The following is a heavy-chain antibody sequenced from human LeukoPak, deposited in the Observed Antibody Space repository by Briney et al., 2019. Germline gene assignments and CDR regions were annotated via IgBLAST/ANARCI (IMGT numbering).Heavy chain of an antibody. CDR2: ISSSSSTI. Sequence: PGGSLRLSCAASGFTFSSYSMNWVRQAPGKGLEWVSYISSSSSTIYYADSVKGRFTISRDNAKNSLYLQMNSLRAEDTAVYYCAREGSYCSSTSCYYRVYYYYYMDVWGKGTTVTVSS. J-gene: IGHJ6*03. CDR1: GFTFSSYS. D-gene: IGHD2-2*01. CDR3: AREGSYCSSTSCYYRVYYYYYMDV. V-gene: IGHV3-48*04.